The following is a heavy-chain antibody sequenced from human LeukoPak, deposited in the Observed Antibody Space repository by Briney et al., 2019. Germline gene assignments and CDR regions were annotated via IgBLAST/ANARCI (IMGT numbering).Heavy chain of an antibody. D-gene: IGHD3-3*01. Sequence: GKSLKISCKGSGYRFTSYWIGWVRQMPGKGLEWMGIIYPGDSDTRYSPSFQGQVTISADKSIITAYLQWSSLKASDTAMYYCARSYYDFWSGYYGGAFDIWGQGTMVTVSS. CDR1: GYRFTSYW. CDR3: ARSYYDFWSGYYGGAFDI. CDR2: IYPGDSDT. V-gene: IGHV5-51*01. J-gene: IGHJ3*02.